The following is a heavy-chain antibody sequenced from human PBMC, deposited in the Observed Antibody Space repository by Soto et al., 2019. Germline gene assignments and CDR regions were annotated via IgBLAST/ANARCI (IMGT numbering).Heavy chain of an antibody. CDR1: GFTFSSYA. J-gene: IGHJ4*02. CDR3: ASPPDGDSTLYY. Sequence: QVQLVESGGGVVQPGRSLRLSCAASGFTFSSYAMHWVRQAPGKGLEWVAVISYDGSNKYYADSVKGRFTISRDNSKDTLYLQMNSVRAEDTAVYDCASPPDGDSTLYYWGQGTLVTVSS. V-gene: IGHV3-30-3*01. CDR2: ISYDGSNK. D-gene: IGHD4-17*01.